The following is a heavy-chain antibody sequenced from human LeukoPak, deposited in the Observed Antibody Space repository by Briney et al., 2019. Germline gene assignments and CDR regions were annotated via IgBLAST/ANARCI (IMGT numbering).Heavy chain of an antibody. CDR1: GFTFSSYD. V-gene: IGHV3-13*01. CDR3: ARAVSSSWEFDY. Sequence: GGSLRLSCAASGFTFSSYDMHWVRQATGKGLEWVSAIGTAGDTYYPGSVKGRFTISRENAKNSLYLQMNSLRAGDTAMYYCARAVSSSWEFDYWGQGTLVTVSS. D-gene: IGHD6-13*01. CDR2: IGTAGDT. J-gene: IGHJ4*02.